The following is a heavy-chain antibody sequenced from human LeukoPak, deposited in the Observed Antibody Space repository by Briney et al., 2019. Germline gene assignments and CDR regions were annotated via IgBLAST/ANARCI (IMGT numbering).Heavy chain of an antibody. D-gene: IGHD3-3*01. CDR3: ARAVDYDFWSGYHYDY. J-gene: IGHJ4*02. V-gene: IGHV4-39*07. CDR1: GGSISSSSYY. Sequence: SETLSLTCTVSGGSISSSSYYWGWIRQPPGKGLEWIGSIYYSGSTYYNPSLKSRVTISVDTSKNQFSLKLSSVTAADTAVYYCARAVDYDFWSGYHYDYWGQGTLVTVSS. CDR2: IYYSGST.